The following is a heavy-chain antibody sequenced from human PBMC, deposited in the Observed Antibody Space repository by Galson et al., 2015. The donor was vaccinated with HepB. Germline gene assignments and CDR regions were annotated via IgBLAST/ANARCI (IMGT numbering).Heavy chain of an antibody. V-gene: IGHV3-72*01. CDR3: AKEGGYGDKRIRGAFDI. D-gene: IGHD4-17*01. CDR1: GFTFSDHY. J-gene: IGHJ3*02. CDR2: TRNKANSYTT. Sequence: LRLSCAASGFTFSDHYMDWVRQAPGKGLEWVGRTRNKANSYTTEYAASVKGRFTISRDDSKNSLYLQMNSLKTEDTAVYYCAKEGGYGDKRIRGAFDIWGQGTMVTVSS.